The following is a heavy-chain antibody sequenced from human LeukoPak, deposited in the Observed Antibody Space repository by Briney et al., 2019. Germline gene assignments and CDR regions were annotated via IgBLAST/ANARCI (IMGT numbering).Heavy chain of an antibody. J-gene: IGHJ4*02. D-gene: IGHD6-13*01. CDR3: ARGPGGLGRSSWYFDY. V-gene: IGHV1-46*01. CDR1: GGTFSSYA. Sequence: GASVKVSCKASGGTFSSYAISWVRQAPGQGLEWMGIINPSGGSTSYAQKFQGRVTMTRDTSTSTVYMELSSLRSEDTAVYYCARGPGGLGRSSWYFDYWGQGTLVTVSS. CDR2: INPSGGST.